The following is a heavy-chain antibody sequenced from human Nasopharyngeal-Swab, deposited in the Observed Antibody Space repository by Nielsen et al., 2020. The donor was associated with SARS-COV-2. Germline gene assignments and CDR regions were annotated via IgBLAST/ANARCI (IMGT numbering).Heavy chain of an antibody. CDR1: GDSISSIGYY. Sequence: SETLSLTCTVSGDSISSIGYYWGWIRQPPGKGLQFIGSVYYSGATYYSPSLKSRVTISVDTAKNQFYLQLNSVTAADTAVYFCARLRTTKPDIWGQGTPVTVSS. V-gene: IGHV4-39*01. CDR3: ARLRTTKPDI. J-gene: IGHJ4*02. CDR2: VYYSGAT. D-gene: IGHD1-1*01.